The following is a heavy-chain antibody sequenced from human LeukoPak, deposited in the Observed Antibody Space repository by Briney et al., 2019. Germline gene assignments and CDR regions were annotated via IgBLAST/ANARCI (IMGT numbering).Heavy chain of an antibody. J-gene: IGHJ6*03. Sequence: ASVKVSCKASGYTFTSYGISWVRQAPGQGLEWMGWISAYNGNTNYAQKLQGRVTMTTDTSTSTAYMELRSLRSDDTAVYYCARVGIVVVQTYYYYYMDVWGKGTTVTVSS. D-gene: IGHD3-22*01. V-gene: IGHV1-18*01. CDR3: ARVGIVVVQTYYYYYMDV. CDR1: GYTFTSYG. CDR2: ISAYNGNT.